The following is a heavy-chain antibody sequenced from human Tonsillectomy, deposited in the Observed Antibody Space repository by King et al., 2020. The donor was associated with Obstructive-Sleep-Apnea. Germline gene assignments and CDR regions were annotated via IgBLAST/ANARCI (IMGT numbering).Heavy chain of an antibody. D-gene: IGHD2-2*01. CDR1: GFTFSSYA. V-gene: IGHV3-23*04. Sequence: QLVQSGGGLVQPGGSLRLSCAASGFTFSSYAMNWVRQAPGKGLEWVSVITTGGSTYYADSVKGRFTISGDYSKNTLYLQMNSLRAEDTAEYYCAKVSRDGGIVEVPTGKEYYYYYYDLDVWGQGTTVTVSS. CDR2: ITTGGST. CDR3: AKVSRDGGIVEVPTGKEYYYYYYDLDV. J-gene: IGHJ6*02.